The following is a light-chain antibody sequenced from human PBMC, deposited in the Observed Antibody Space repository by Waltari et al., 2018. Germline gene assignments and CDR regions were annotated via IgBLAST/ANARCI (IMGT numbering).Light chain of an antibody. CDR2: KAS. V-gene: IGKV1-5*03. CDR1: QTISSW. CDR3: QQYNSYSIT. Sequence: DIQMTQSPSTLSASVGDRVTITCRASQTISSWLAWYQQKPGKAPKLLIYKASTLESGVPSSFIGSGSGTEFTLTISSLQPDDFATYYCQQYNSYSITFGQGTRLEIK. J-gene: IGKJ5*01.